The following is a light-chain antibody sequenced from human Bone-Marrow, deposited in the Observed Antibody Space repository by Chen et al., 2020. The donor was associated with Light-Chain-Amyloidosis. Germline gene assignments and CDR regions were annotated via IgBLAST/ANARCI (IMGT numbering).Light chain of an antibody. Sequence: DIVMTQSPEYLAVSLGERATINCKSSQSVLYSSTKKKFLAWYQQIPGQPPKLLVNWASTRESGVPDRFSGSGSGTDCTLTIRSLQSEDVAIYYCQQYYREFPTVGLGTKGEIQ. CDR2: WAS. V-gene: IGKV4-1*01. J-gene: IGKJ1*01. CDR1: QSVLYSSTKKKF. CDR3: QQYYREFPT.